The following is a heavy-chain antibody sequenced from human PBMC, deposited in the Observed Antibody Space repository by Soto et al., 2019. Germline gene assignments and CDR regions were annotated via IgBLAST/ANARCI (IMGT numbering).Heavy chain of an antibody. CDR1: GGSISSGGYY. D-gene: IGHD3-3*01. CDR2: IYYSGST. Sequence: PSETLSLTCTVSGGSISSGGYYWSWIRQHPGKGLEWIGYIYYSGSTYYNPSLKSRVTISVDTSKNQFSLKLSSVTAADTAVYYCARWATLTIFGVVSSFDPWGQGTLVTVSS. CDR3: ARWATLTIFGVVSSFDP. V-gene: IGHV4-31*03. J-gene: IGHJ5*02.